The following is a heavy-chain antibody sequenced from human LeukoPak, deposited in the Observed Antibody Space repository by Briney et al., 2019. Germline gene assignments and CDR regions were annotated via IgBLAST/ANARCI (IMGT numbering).Heavy chain of an antibody. Sequence: SETLSLTCAVYGGSFSGYYWSWIRQPPGKGLEWIGEINHSGSTNYNPSLKSRVTISVDTSKNQFSLKLSSVTAAGTAVYYCARGSSNYRTDAFDIWGQGTMVTVSS. CDR1: GGSFSGYY. CDR2: INHSGST. V-gene: IGHV4-34*01. D-gene: IGHD4-4*01. CDR3: ARGSSNYRTDAFDI. J-gene: IGHJ3*02.